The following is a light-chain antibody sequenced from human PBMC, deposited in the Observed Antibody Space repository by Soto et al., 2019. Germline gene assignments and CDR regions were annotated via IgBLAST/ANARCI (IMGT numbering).Light chain of an antibody. J-gene: IGKJ1*01. CDR1: QSVSSY. V-gene: IGKV3-11*01. CDR3: QQRTNWPPWT. CDR2: DAS. Sequence: EIVLTQSPATLSLYPGERATLSCRASQSVSSYLAWYQQRPGQAPRLLIYDASNRAPGIPARFSGSGSGTDFTLTISSLEPEDFAAYYCQQRTNWPPWTFGQGTKVEIK.